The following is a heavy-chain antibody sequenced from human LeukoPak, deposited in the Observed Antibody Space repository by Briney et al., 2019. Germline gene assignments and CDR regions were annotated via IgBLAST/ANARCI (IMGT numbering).Heavy chain of an antibody. V-gene: IGHV4-39*07. CDR3: AREVDFGAAAGRYYYYYYMDV. J-gene: IGHJ6*03. D-gene: IGHD6-13*01. CDR2: IYYSGST. CDR1: GGSISGTSYY. Sequence: SETLSLTCTVSGGSISGTSYYWGWIRQPPGKGLEWIGSIYYSGSTYYNPSLKSRVTISVDTSKNQFSLKLSSVTAADTAVYYCAREVDFGAAAGRYYYYYYMDVWGKGTTVTVSS.